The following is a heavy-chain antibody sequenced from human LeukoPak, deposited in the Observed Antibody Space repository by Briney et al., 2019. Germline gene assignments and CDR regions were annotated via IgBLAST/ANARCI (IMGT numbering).Heavy chain of an antibody. D-gene: IGHD4-11*01. J-gene: IGHJ4*02. CDR2: IYHSGTT. V-gene: IGHV4-31*03. CDR1: GDSMTRGGYY. CDR3: ARAVDYRNYFDY. Sequence: SETLSLTCTVSGDSMTRGGYYWSWVRQHPGKGLEWIGFIYHSGTTFYNPSLEGRAAISVDTSQDQFSLKLTSVTAADTAVYYCARAVDYRNYFDYWGQGTLVTVSS.